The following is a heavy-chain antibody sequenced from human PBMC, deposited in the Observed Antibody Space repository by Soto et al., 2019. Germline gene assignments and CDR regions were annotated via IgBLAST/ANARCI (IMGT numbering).Heavy chain of an antibody. CDR2: INPSGGST. D-gene: IGHD1-1*01. CDR3: ARDFLLAGYPLAAY. V-gene: IGHV1-46*01. J-gene: IGHJ4*02. CDR1: GYTFTSYY. Sequence: ASVKVSCKASGYTFTSYYMHWVRQAPGQGLEWMGIINPSGGSTSYAQKFQGRVTMTRDTSTSTAYMELSRLRSDDTAVYYCARDFLLAGYPLAAYWGQGTPVTVSS.